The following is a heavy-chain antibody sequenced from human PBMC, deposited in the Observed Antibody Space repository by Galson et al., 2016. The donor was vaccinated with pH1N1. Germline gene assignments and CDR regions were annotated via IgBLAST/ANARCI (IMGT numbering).Heavy chain of an antibody. J-gene: IGHJ3*01. Sequence: CAISGDSVSSNSATWNWIRQSPSRGLEWLGRTYYRSKWYNDYAESVKSRIIISPDTSKNQLSLQLNSVTPADTALYYCASSIPVTALDAFDLWGQGTMVTVSS. CDR2: TYYRSKWYN. V-gene: IGHV6-1*01. D-gene: IGHD2-21*02. CDR3: ASSIPVTALDAFDL. CDR1: GDSVSSNSAT.